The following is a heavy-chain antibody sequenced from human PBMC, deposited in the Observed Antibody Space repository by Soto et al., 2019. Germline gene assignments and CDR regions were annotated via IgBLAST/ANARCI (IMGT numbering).Heavy chain of an antibody. J-gene: IGHJ4*02. CDR3: ARGGNFYGPGFDL. D-gene: IGHD3-10*01. Sequence: ASVKVSCKASGFTFTSHYMHWVRQAPGQGPEWMGRINPSDASTIYARKFQGRVTMTRDTSTRTVYMALASLTSDDTAVIYCARGGNFYGPGFDLWGQGTLVTVSS. CDR1: GFTFTSHY. CDR2: INPSDAST. V-gene: IGHV1-46*01.